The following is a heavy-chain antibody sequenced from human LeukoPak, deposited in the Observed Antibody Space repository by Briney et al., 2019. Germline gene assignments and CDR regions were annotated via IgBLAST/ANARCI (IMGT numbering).Heavy chain of an antibody. CDR2: ISSSSSYI. CDR1: GFPFSSYS. D-gene: IGHD5-24*01. J-gene: IGHJ4*02. CDR3: ARGPPMTTIDYFDY. V-gene: IGHV3-21*01. Sequence: GGSLRLSCAASGFPFSSYSMNWVRQAPGKGLEWVSTISSSSSYIYYADSVKGRFTISRDNAKNSLYLQMNSLRAEDTAVYYCARGPPMTTIDYFDYWGQGTLVTVSS.